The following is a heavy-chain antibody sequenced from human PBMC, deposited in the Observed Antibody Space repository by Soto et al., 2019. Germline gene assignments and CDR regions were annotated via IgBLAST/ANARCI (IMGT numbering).Heavy chain of an antibody. CDR3: ASSVIAAAGTTGMHT. J-gene: IGHJ6*02. CDR1: SSEFEFYA. CDR2: ISSSSSYT. V-gene: IGHV3-11*06. Sequence: GGSLTLACSTSSSEFEFYALNWVRQGPGKGLEWVSYISSSSSYTNYADSVKGRFTISRDNAKNSLYLQMNSLRAEDTAVYYCASSVIAAAGTTGMHTCGQENTLTISS. D-gene: IGHD6-13*01.